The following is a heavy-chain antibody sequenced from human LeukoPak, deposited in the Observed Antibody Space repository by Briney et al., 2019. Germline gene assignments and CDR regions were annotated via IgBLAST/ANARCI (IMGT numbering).Heavy chain of an antibody. V-gene: IGHV4-59*01. CDR1: GGSISSYC. CDR3: ARDRPPNGRVGATMGGFDY. D-gene: IGHD1-26*01. J-gene: IGHJ4*02. CDR2: IYYSGST. Sequence: SETLSLTCTVSGGSISSYCWSWIRQPPGKGLEWIGYIYYSGSTNYNPSLKSRVTISVDTSKNQFSLKLSSVTAADTAVYYCARDRPPNGRVGATMGGFDYWGQGTLVTVSS.